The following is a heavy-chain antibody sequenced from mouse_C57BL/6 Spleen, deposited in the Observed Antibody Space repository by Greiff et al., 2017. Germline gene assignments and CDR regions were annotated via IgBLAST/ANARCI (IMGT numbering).Heavy chain of an antibody. D-gene: IGHD2-3*01. CDR2: FHPYNDDT. J-gene: IGHJ1*03. CDR1: GYTFTTYP. V-gene: IGHV1-47*01. Sequence: VMLVESGAELVKPGASVKMSCKASGYTFTTYPLEWMKQNHGKSLEWIGNFHPYNDDTKYNEKFKGKATLTVEKSSSTVYLELSRLTSDDTAVYYCAREWAKNDGHWYFDVWGTGTTVTVSS. CDR3: AREWAKNDGHWYFDV.